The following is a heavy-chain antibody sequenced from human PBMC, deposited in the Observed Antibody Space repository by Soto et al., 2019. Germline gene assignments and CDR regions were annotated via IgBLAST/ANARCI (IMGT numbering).Heavy chain of an antibody. D-gene: IGHD3-10*01. J-gene: IGHJ4*02. Sequence: QVQLQESGPGLVKPSQTLSLTCTVSGGSINSGGYYWSWIRQHPGKGLEWIGYIYNSGSTYYNPSLKSRVTISVAPSKNQFSLKLSSVTAADTAVYCCARGITMVRGVIHTPYFDYWGQGTLVTVSS. CDR2: IYNSGST. CDR3: ARGITMVRGVIHTPYFDY. CDR1: GGSINSGGYY. V-gene: IGHV4-31*03.